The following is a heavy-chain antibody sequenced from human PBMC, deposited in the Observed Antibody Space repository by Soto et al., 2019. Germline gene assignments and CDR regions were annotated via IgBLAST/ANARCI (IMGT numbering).Heavy chain of an antibody. CDR1: GFTFSTYT. CDR2: VSFDGSNK. J-gene: IGHJ4*02. CDR3: ARDYSTTAPFDY. V-gene: IGHV3-30-3*01. Sequence: GGSLRLSCAASGFTFSTYTLHWVRQAPGKGLEWVAVVSFDGSNKYYADSLEGRFTISRDNSKNTLYLEMNSLRAEDTAVYYCARDYSTTAPFDYRGQGTLVTVSS. D-gene: IGHD2-21*01.